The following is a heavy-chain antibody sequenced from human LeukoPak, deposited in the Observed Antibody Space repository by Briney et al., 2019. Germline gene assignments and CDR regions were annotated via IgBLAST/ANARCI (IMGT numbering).Heavy chain of an antibody. CDR1: GYTFTGYY. CDR2: INPNSGGI. D-gene: IGHD6-19*01. V-gene: IGHV1-2*02. Sequence: ASVKVSCKASGYTFTGYYIHWVRQAPGQRLEWMGRINPNSGGIKYAQKFQGRVTMTRDTSISTAYMELSRLRSDDTAVYYCGRDRAFAGTAPDAFDIWGQGTMVTVSS. CDR3: GRDRAFAGTAPDAFDI. J-gene: IGHJ3*02.